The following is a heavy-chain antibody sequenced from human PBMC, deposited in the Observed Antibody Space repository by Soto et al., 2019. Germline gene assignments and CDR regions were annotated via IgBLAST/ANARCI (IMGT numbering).Heavy chain of an antibody. Sequence: GASVKVSCKTSGYTFISFAITWVRQAPGQGLEWMGWISTYNGNTNYAPKLQGRVTMTTDTSTSTAYMELSSLRSDDTAVYYCARGRGDKLDYWGQGTLVTVSS. V-gene: IGHV1-18*01. CDR2: ISTYNGNT. D-gene: IGHD2-21*01. CDR1: GYTFISFA. J-gene: IGHJ4*02. CDR3: ARGRGDKLDY.